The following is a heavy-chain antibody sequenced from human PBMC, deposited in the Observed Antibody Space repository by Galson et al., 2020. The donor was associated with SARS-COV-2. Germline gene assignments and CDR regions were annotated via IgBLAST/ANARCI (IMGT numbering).Heavy chain of an antibody. D-gene: IGHD3-3*01. CDR2: IYYSGST. J-gene: IGHJ4*02. Sequence: ETSETLSLTCTVSGGSISSYYWSWIRQPPGKGLEWIGYIYYSGSTNYNPSLKSRVTISVDTSKNQFSLKLSSVTAADTAVYYCARHGFLEWLSQWYFDYWGQGTLVTVSS. CDR1: GGSISSYY. V-gene: IGHV4-59*08. CDR3: ARHGFLEWLSQWYFDY.